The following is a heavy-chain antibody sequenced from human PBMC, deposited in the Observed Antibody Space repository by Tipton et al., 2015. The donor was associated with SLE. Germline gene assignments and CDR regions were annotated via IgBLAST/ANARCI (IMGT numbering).Heavy chain of an antibody. V-gene: IGHV3-74*01. Sequence: SLRLSCAASGFTFSSYWIHWVRQAPGKGLVWVSRINSDGSSTSYADSVEGRFTISRDNAKNTLYLQMNSLRAEDTAVYYCARGRVVPAAISDYYYYMDVWGKGATFTVSS. D-gene: IGHD2-2*02. J-gene: IGHJ6*03. CDR2: INSDGSST. CDR1: GFTFSSYW. CDR3: ARGRVVPAAISDYYYYMDV.